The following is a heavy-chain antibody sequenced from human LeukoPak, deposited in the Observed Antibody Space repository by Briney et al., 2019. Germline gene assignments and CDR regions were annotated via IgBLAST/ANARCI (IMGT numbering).Heavy chain of an antibody. V-gene: IGHV3-30*18. CDR3: AKEGNELGYFDY. D-gene: IGHD7-27*01. CDR2: ISYDGSNK. Sequence: GGSLRLSCAASGFTFRSYGMHWVRQAPGKGLEWVAVISYDGSNKYYADSVKGRFTISRDNSKNTLYLQMNSLRAEDTAVYYCAKEGNELGYFDYWGQGTLVTVSS. CDR1: GFTFRSYG. J-gene: IGHJ4*02.